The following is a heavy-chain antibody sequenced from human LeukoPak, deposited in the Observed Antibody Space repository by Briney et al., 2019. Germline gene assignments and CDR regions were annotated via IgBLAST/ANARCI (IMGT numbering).Heavy chain of an antibody. J-gene: IGHJ2*01. CDR3: ARIEYYYDSSGYAHWYFDL. D-gene: IGHD3-22*01. CDR2: IYYSGST. V-gene: IGHV4-59*01. CDR1: GGSISSYY. Sequence: SETLSLTCTVSGGSISSYYWSWIRQPPGKGLEWIGYIYYSGSTNYNPSLKSRVTISVDTSKNQFSLKLSSVTAADTAVYYCARIEYYYDSSGYAHWYFDLWGRGTLVTVSS.